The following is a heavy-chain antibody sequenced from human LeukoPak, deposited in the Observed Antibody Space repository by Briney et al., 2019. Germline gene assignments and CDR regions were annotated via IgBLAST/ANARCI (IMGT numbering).Heavy chain of an antibody. CDR2: IKSKTNSYAT. D-gene: IGHD2-15*01. CDR3: TRQDCSGGPCSFVDY. CDR1: GFTFSDSL. J-gene: IGHJ4*02. V-gene: IGHV3-73*01. Sequence: GGSLRLSCAASGFTFSDSLTHWVRQASGKGLEWVGRIKSKTNSYATAYAASMNGRFTISRDDSKNTAYLQMNSLKIEDTAVYYCTRQDCSGGPCSFVDYWGQGTLVTVSS.